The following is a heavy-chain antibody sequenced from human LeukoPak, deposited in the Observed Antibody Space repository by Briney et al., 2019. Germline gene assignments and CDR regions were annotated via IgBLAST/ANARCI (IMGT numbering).Heavy chain of an antibody. D-gene: IGHD1-26*01. V-gene: IGHV3-30*02. CDR3: XXXXXXXXXXXTSXXRCDPTYRRNWFDP. CDR2: IRYDGSNK. J-gene: IGHJ5*02. CDR1: GFTFSSYG. Sequence: GGSLRLPCAASGFTFSSYGMHWVRQAPGKGLEWVAFIRYDGSNKYYADSVKGRFTISRDNSKNTLYLQMNSLRAEDTAVYYWXXXXXXXXXXXTSXXRCDPTYRRNWFDPWGQGTLVTVSS.